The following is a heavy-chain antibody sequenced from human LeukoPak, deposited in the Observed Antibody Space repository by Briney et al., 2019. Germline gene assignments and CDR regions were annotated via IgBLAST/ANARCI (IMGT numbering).Heavy chain of an antibody. CDR3: ARALFRGSYRDFDY. CDR2: IYYSGGT. D-gene: IGHD1-26*01. J-gene: IGHJ4*02. Sequence: PSETLSLTCTVSGDSISTYYWSWVRQPPGKGLEWIGYIYYSGGTNYNPSLKSRVIISVDTSKNQFSLGLSSVTAADTAVYFCARALFRGSYRDFDYWGQGTLVTVSS. CDR1: GDSISTYY. V-gene: IGHV4-59*01.